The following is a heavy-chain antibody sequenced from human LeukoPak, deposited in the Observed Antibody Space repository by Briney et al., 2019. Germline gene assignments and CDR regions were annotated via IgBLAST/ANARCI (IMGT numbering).Heavy chain of an antibody. CDR2: ISSSGSTI. CDR3: AVMVRNFDY. V-gene: IGHV3-48*04. D-gene: IGHD3-10*01. CDR1: GFTFINAW. Sequence: GGSLRLSCAASGFTFINAWMAWVRQAPGKGLEWVSYISSSGSTIYYADSVKGRFTISRDNAKNSLYLQMNSLRAEDTAVYYCAVMVRNFDYWGQGTLVTVSS. J-gene: IGHJ4*02.